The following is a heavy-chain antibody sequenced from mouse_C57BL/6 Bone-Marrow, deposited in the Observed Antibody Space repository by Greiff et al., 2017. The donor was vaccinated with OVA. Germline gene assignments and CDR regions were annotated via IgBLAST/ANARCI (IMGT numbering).Heavy chain of an antibody. Sequence: QVQLQQSGAELVKPGASVKLSCKASGYTFTEYTIHWVKQRSGQGLEWIGWFYPGSGSIKYNEKFKDKATLTVDKSSSTAYMQLSSLTSEDSAVYYCARRYYGSFDYWGQGTTLTVSS. CDR2: FYPGSGSI. CDR1: GYTFTEYT. J-gene: IGHJ2*01. D-gene: IGHD1-1*01. V-gene: IGHV1-62-2*01. CDR3: ARRYYGSFDY.